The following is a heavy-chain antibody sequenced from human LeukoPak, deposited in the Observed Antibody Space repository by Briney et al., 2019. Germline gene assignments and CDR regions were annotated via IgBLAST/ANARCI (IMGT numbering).Heavy chain of an antibody. Sequence: PGGSLRLSCAASGFTFSDYYMSWIRQAPGKGLEWVSYISSSGSTIYYADSVKGRFTISRDNAKNSLYLQMNSLRAEDTAVYYCARDSLTVTTLPPDYWGQGTLVTVSS. CDR1: GFTFSDYY. V-gene: IGHV3-11*04. J-gene: IGHJ4*02. CDR2: ISSSGSTI. CDR3: ARDSLTVTTLPPDY. D-gene: IGHD4-17*01.